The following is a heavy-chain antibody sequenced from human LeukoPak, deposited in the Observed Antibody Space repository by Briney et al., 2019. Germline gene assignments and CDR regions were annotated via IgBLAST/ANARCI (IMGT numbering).Heavy chain of an antibody. Sequence: ASVKVSCKASGYTFTGYYMHWVRQAPGKGLEWMGGFNPEDGETIYAQKFQGRVTMTEDTSTDTAYMELSSLRSEDTAVYYCATTLAPAAGTIYYYYMDVWGKGTTVTVSS. V-gene: IGHV1-24*01. CDR2: FNPEDGET. CDR1: GYTFTGYY. CDR3: ATTLAPAAGTIYYYYMDV. J-gene: IGHJ6*03. D-gene: IGHD6-13*01.